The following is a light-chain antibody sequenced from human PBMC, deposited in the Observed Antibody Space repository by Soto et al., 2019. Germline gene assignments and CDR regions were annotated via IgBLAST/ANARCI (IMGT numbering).Light chain of an antibody. CDR1: QSISNY. CDR2: AGS. CDR3: QQSFTTPLT. Sequence: DIQMTQSPSSLSASVGDRVTVTCRASQSISNYLNWYQHKPGKAPKLLIYAGSILQSGVPSGFSGSGSGTDFTLPISSLQPEDFATYYCQQSFTTPLTFGGGTKIEIK. J-gene: IGKJ4*01. V-gene: IGKV1-39*01.